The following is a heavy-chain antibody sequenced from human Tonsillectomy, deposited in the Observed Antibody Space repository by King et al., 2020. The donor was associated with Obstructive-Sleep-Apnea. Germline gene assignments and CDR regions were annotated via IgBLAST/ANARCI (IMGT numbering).Heavy chain of an antibody. CDR1: GYSFTSYC. Sequence: QLVQSGAEVKKPGESLKISCKGSGYSFTSYCIGWVRQMPGKGLEWMGIVYPDDSDTRYSPSFQGQVTISADKSIRTASLQWSSLKASDTAMYYCARHAVAGRIDAFEMWGQGTMVTVSS. CDR3: ARHAVAGRIDAFEM. CDR2: VYPDDSDT. D-gene: IGHD6-19*01. J-gene: IGHJ3*02. V-gene: IGHV5-51*01.